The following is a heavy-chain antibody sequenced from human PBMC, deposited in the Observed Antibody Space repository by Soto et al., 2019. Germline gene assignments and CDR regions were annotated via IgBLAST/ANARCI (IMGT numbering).Heavy chain of an antibody. CDR2: ISGSGGST. D-gene: IGHD3-10*01. CDR1: GFTFSSYA. CDR3: AKAKGSGSYSMVGYYGMDV. J-gene: IGHJ6*02. Sequence: EVQLLESGGGLVQPGGSLRLSCAASGFTFSSYAMSWVRQAPGKGLEWVSAISGSGGSTYYADSVKGRFTISRDNSKNTLYLQMHSLRAEDTAVDYWAKAKGSGSYSMVGYYGMDVWGQGTTVTVSS. V-gene: IGHV3-23*01.